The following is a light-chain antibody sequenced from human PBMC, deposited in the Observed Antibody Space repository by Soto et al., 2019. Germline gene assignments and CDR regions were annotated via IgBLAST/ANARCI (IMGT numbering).Light chain of an antibody. CDR2: DAS. CDR1: QTVSSG. V-gene: IGKV1-5*01. J-gene: IGKJ1*01. CDR3: QHYNSYSEA. Sequence: DIQMTQSPSTLSGSLGDRATITCRASQTVSSGLAWYQQKPGKAPKLLIYDASTWDSGIPSRFSGSGSGTEFTLTISSLQPDDFATYYCQHYNSYSEAFGQGTKV.